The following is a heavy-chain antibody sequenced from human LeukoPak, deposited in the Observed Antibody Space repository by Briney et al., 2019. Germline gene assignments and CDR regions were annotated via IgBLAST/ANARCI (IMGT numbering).Heavy chain of an antibody. V-gene: IGHV3-23*01. CDR2: LSGSGAGT. J-gene: IGHJ4*02. Sequence: SGGSLRLSCAASGFTFSDYVLGWVRQAPGRGLEWVATLSGSGAGTYYSDSVQGRFTISRDNSKRTLFLQMNSLRAEDTAFYYCAKAELGVDTFFDYWGQGTLVTVSS. CDR1: GFTFSDYV. CDR3: AKAELGVDTFFDY. D-gene: IGHD3-3*01.